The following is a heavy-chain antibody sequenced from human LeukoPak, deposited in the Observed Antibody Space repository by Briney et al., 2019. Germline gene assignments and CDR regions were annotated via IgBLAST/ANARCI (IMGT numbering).Heavy chain of an antibody. CDR1: GFSHSGYW. CDR2: NNGDGSTT. CDR3: ARDPRNVGLAP. V-gene: IGHV3-74*01. J-gene: IGHJ5*02. D-gene: IGHD2-15*01. Sequence: PGGSLRLSCVASGFSHSGYWMYWVRQAPGKGLMYISRNNGDGSTTNYADVVKGRFTMSRDNVKNTLYLQMNSLRVEDTAVYYCARDPRNVGLAPWGQGTLVTVSS.